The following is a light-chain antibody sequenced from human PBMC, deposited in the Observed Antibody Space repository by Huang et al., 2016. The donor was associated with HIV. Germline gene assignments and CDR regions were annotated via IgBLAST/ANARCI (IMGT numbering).Light chain of an antibody. Sequence: DIQLTQSPSALSASVGDRVSIPCRASQGIANYLAWFQQKPGGAPKRLIYAAASLQSGGPSRFSGSGSGTKFTLTISRLQPEDFATYYCLQHHGYPRTFGQGTKV. V-gene: IGKV1-17*03. CDR1: QGIANY. J-gene: IGKJ1*01. CDR3: LQHHGYPRT. CDR2: AAA.